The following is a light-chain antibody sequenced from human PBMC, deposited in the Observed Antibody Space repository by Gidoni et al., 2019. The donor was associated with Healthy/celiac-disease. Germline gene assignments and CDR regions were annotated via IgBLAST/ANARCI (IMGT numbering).Light chain of an antibody. CDR1: PSVSSSY. CDR2: GAS. V-gene: IGKV3-20*01. CDR3: QQYGSSPTT. J-gene: IGKJ1*01. Sequence: IVLTPSPGTLSLSPGESATLSCRASPSVSSSYLAWYQQKPGQAPRLLIYGASSRATGIPDRFSGSGSGTDFTLTISRLEPEDFAVYYCQQYGSSPTTFGQGTKVEIK.